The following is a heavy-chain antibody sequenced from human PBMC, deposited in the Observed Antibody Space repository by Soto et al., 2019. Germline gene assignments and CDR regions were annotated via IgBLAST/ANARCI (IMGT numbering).Heavy chain of an antibody. CDR2: IYSDGST. CDR3: ARGVRSSGLGLY. D-gene: IGHD6-19*01. J-gene: IGHJ4*02. V-gene: IGHV3-53*01. CDR1: GFIVSSNY. Sequence: PGGSLRLSCAASGFIVSSNYMSWVRQAPGKGLEWVSVIYSDGSTYYADSVKGRFTIFRDNSKNTLYLQMNSLRAEDTAVYYCARGVRSSGLGLYWGQGTLVTVS.